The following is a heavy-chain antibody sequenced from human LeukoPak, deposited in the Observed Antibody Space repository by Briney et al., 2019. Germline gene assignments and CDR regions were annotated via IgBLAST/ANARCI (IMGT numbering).Heavy chain of an antibody. V-gene: IGHV3-23*01. Sequence: GGSLRLSCAASGFTFSSYAMSWVRQAPGKGLEWVSAIIGSGGSTYYADSVKGRFTISRDNPKNTLYLQLNSLRAEDTAVYYCARYCSSTSCSRGYYYYYGMDVWGQGTTVTVSS. CDR2: IIGSGGST. CDR1: GFTFSSYA. D-gene: IGHD2-2*01. CDR3: ARYCSSTSCSRGYYYYYGMDV. J-gene: IGHJ6*02.